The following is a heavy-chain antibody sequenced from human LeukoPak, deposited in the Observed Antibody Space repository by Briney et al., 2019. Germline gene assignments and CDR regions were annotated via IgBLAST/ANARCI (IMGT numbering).Heavy chain of an antibody. J-gene: IGHJ4*02. CDR3: ARVTTVTSRYFDY. D-gene: IGHD4-17*01. CDR2: INTNTGNP. CDR1: GYIFTTCP. Sequence: GASVKVSCKASGYIFTTCPMHWVRQAPGQWLELMGWINTNTGNPTYAQGFAGRFVFSLETSVNTAYLQISSLKAEDTAVYYCARVTTVTSRYFDYWGQGTLVTVSS. V-gene: IGHV7-4-1*02.